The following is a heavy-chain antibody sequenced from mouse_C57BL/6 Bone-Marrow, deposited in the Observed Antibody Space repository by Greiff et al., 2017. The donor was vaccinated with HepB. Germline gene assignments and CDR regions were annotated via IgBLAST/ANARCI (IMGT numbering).Heavy chain of an antibody. CDR2: IDPSDSYT. D-gene: IGHD2-2*01. J-gene: IGHJ2*01. CDR3: ARGFTLVNY. Sequence: VQLLQPGAELVKPGASVKLSCKASGYTFTSYWMQWVKQRPGQGLEWIGGIDPSDSYTNYNQKLKGKATLTVDTSSSTAYMQLSGLTSEDSAVYYCARGFTLVNYWGQGTTLTVSS. CDR1: GYTFTSYW. V-gene: IGHV1-50*01.